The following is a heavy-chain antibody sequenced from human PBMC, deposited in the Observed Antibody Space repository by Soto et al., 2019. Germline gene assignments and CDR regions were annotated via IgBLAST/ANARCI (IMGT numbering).Heavy chain of an antibody. Sequence: ASVKVSCKASGYGLTTYNMHWVRQAPGQGLEWMGVINPSGGSTNYAQKFQGRVTMTGDVSTSTVYMELSSLRSEDTAVYYCARVMASSWYAFDIWGQGTMVTVSS. V-gene: IGHV1-46*01. CDR1: GYGLTTYN. CDR3: ARVMASSWYAFDI. CDR2: INPSGGST. J-gene: IGHJ3*02. D-gene: IGHD6-13*01.